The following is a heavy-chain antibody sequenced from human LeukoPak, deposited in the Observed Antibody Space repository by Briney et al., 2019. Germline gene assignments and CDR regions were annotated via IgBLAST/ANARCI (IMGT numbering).Heavy chain of an antibody. CDR1: GGSFSGYY. Sequence: SETLSLTCAVYGGSFSGYYWSWIRQPPGKGLEWIGEINHSGSTNYNPSLKSRATISVDTSKNQFSLKLSSVTAADTAVYYCARRRQDYYGSGSGPMDVWGQGTTVTVSS. CDR2: INHSGST. V-gene: IGHV4-34*01. CDR3: ARRRQDYYGSGSGPMDV. J-gene: IGHJ6*02. D-gene: IGHD3-10*01.